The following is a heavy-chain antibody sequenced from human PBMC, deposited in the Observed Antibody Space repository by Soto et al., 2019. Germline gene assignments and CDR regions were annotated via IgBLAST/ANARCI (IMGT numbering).Heavy chain of an antibody. CDR3: ARVGYDSSGYIGSDY. J-gene: IGHJ4*02. CDR1: GVTFSSYS. D-gene: IGHD3-22*01. CDR2: ISSSSSTI. V-gene: IGHV3-48*01. Sequence: GGSLRLSCAASGVTFSSYSMNWVRQAPGKGLEWVSYISSSSSTIYYADSVKGRSTISRDNAKNSLYLQMNSLRAEDTAVYYCARVGYDSSGYIGSDYWGQGTLVTVSS.